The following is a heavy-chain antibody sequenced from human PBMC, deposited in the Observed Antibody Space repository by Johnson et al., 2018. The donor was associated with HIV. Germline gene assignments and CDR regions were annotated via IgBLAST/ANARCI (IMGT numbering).Heavy chain of an antibody. CDR1: GFTVSSNY. D-gene: IGHD3-3*01. V-gene: IGHV3-66*01. Sequence: VQLVESGGGLVQHGGYLRLSCAASGFTVSSNYMSWVRQAPGKGLEWVSVIYSGGSTYYADSVKGRFTISRDNSKNTLYLQMNSLRAEDTAVYYCARDAVRIFGVVQDAFDIWGQGTMVTVSS. J-gene: IGHJ3*02. CDR3: ARDAVRIFGVVQDAFDI. CDR2: IYSGGST.